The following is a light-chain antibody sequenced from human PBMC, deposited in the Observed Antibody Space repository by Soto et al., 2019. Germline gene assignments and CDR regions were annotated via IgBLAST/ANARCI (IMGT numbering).Light chain of an antibody. Sequence: QSALTQPRSVSGSPGQSVTISCTGTSSDVGGYNYVSRYQQHPGKAPKLMIYDVSKRPSGVPDRFSGSKSGNTASLTISGLQAEDEADYYCCSYAGSYSYVFGPGTKLTVL. J-gene: IGLJ1*01. CDR2: DVS. V-gene: IGLV2-11*01. CDR3: CSYAGSYSYV. CDR1: SSDVGGYNY.